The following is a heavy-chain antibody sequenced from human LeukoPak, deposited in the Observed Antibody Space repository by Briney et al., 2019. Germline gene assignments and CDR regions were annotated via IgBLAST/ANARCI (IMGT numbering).Heavy chain of an antibody. CDR2: IYYSGST. V-gene: IGHV4-59*01. D-gene: IGHD3-3*01. CDR3: ARAAYDFWSGSLHDAFDI. J-gene: IGHJ3*02. CDR1: GGSISSYY. Sequence: SETLSLTCAVSGGSISSYYWSWLRQPPGKGLEWIGYIYYSGSTNYNPSLKSRVTISVDTSKNQFSLKLSSVTAADTAVYYCARAAYDFWSGSLHDAFDIWGQGTMATVSS.